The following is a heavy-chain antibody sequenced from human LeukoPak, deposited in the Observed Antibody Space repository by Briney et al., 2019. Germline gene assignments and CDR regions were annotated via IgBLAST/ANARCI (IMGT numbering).Heavy chain of an antibody. J-gene: IGHJ6*02. CDR3: ARHIPRPRVGTTWWYYYYGMDV. V-gene: IGHV5-51*01. Sequence: GESLKISCKGSGYSFTKYWIGWVRQMPGKGLEWMGIIYPGDSNPRYSPSFQGQVTISADKSISTAYLQWSSLKASDTAMYYCARHIPRPRVGTTWWYYYYGMDVWGQGTTVTVSS. CDR1: GYSFTKYW. CDR2: IYPGDSNP. D-gene: IGHD1-1*01.